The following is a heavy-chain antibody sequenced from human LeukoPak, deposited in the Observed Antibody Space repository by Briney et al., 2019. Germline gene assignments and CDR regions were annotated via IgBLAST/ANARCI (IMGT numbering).Heavy chain of an antibody. J-gene: IGHJ4*02. Sequence: GGSLRLSCAASGFTFSDYYMSWIRQAPGKGLEWVSYIRSSGSTVSYADSVKGRFTISRDNAKNSLYLQMNSLRAEDTAVYYCARGNSGWSYIDYWGQGTLVTVSS. D-gene: IGHD6-19*01. V-gene: IGHV3-11*01. CDR3: ARGNSGWSYIDY. CDR2: IRSSGSTV. CDR1: GFTFSDYY.